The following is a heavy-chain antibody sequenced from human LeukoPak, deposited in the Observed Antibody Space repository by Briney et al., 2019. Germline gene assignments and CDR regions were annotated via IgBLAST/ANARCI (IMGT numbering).Heavy chain of an antibody. D-gene: IGHD2-2*01. CDR1: VFTFSSYA. J-gene: IGHJ5*02. V-gene: IGHV3-30*07. CDR3: ARGGYCSSTSCQNWFDP. CDR2: ISYDGSNK. Sequence: PGGSLRLSCAASVFTFSSYAMHWVRQAPGKGLEWVAVISYDGSNKYYADSVKGRFTISRDNAKNSLYLQMNSLRAEDTAVYYCARGGYCSSTSCQNWFDPWGQGTLVTVSS.